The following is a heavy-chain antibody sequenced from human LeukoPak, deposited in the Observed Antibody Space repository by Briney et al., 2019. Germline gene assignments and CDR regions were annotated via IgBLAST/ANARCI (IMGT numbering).Heavy chain of an antibody. J-gene: IGHJ6*03. CDR1: GNTFAGYY. D-gene: IGHD6-19*01. V-gene: IGHV1-2*02. CDR3: ARESVVAVAGITTRYYYMDV. CDR2: INPNSGGT. Sequence: ASVRVSCKASGNTFAGYYVHWVRQAPGQGLEWMGWINPNSGGTNYAQKFQGRVTMTRDTSISTAYMELSRLRSDDTAVYYCARESVVAVAGITTRYYYMDVWGKGTTVTVSS.